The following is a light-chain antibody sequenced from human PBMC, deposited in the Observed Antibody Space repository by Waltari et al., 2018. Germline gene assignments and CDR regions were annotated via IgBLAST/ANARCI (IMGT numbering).Light chain of an antibody. V-gene: IGLV3-19*01. CDR2: DKN. J-gene: IGLJ2*01. CDR1: RHRRYY. Sequence: SSELPQDPAVSVALGQPVRITCQGERHRRYYANWYQQRQGQAPILLIYDKNNRPTGVPDRFSGSSSHNTGSLTITGAQAEDEASYYCHSRDASGVAGSFGGGTKLTVL. CDR3: HSRDASGVAGS.